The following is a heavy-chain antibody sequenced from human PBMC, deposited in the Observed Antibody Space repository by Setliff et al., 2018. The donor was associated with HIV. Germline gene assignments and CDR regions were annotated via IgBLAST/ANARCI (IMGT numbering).Heavy chain of an antibody. CDR3: ARHWVDSSSWSLYYYYYMDV. Sequence: SETLSLTCTVSGGSISSHYWSWIRQPPGKGLEWIGYMYYSGSTNYNPSLKSRVTISVDTSKNQFSLKLTSVTAADTAVYYCARHWVDSSSWSLYYYYYMDVWGKGTTVTVSS. CDR1: GGSISSHY. J-gene: IGHJ6*03. V-gene: IGHV4-59*11. D-gene: IGHD6-13*01. CDR2: MYYSGST.